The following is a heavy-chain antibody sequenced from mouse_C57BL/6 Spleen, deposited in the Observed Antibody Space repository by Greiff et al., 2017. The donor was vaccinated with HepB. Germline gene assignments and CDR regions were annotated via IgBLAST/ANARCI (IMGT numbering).Heavy chain of an antibody. J-gene: IGHJ4*01. CDR3: ARKGGYYYAMDY. CDR1: GYTFTGYW. CDR2: ILPGSGST. Sequence: QVQLKQSGAELLKPGASVKLSCKATGYTFTGYWIEWVKQRPGHGLEWIGEILPGSGSTNYNEKFKGKATFTADTSSNTAYMQLRSLTTEDSAIYYCARKGGYYYAMDYGGQGTSVTVSS. V-gene: IGHV1-9*01.